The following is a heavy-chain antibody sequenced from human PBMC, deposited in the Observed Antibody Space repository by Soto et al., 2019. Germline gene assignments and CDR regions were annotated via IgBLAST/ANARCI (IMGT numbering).Heavy chain of an antibody. CDR2: MSYDGSK. D-gene: IGHD4-17*01. J-gene: IGHJ6*02. CDR1: GFTFSSYG. V-gene: IGHV3-30*18. Sequence: GGSLRLSCAAAGFTFSSYGMHWVRQAPGTGLEWVAVMSYDGSKYYADTVKGRFTISRDNSKNTLYLQINSLRPEDTAVYYCAKVFTPWFGDYFYYYYGMDVWGQGTTVTVSS. CDR3: AKVFTPWFGDYFYYYYGMDV.